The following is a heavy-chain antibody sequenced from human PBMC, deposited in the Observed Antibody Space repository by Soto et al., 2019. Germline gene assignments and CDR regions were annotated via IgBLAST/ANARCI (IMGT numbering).Heavy chain of an antibody. CDR1: VYTFTSCA. J-gene: IGHJ4*02. CDR2: INAGNGNT. CDR3: ARSIAVVTALDY. D-gene: IGHD2-21*02. V-gene: IGHV1-3*05. Sequence: QVQLGQSGAEEKKPGASVKVTCKAYVYTFTSCAMHWVRQAHGPRLEWMGWINAGNGNTKYSQKFQGRVTITRDTSASTAYMELSSLRSEDTAVYYCARSIAVVTALDYWGQGTLVTVSS.